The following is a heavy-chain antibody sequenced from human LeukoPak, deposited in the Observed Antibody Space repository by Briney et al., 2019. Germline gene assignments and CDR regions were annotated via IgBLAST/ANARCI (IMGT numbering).Heavy chain of an antibody. Sequence: GGSLILSCAASGFTFSSYTMNWVRQAPGKGLEWVAVISYHGSDKDYADPVKGRFSISRDNPKNTVYLQMNSLRVEDTAVYYCARDLGGNRPNAFDIWGQGTMVTVSS. V-gene: IGHV3-30-3*01. CDR1: GFTFSSYT. D-gene: IGHD4-23*01. J-gene: IGHJ3*02. CDR3: ARDLGGNRPNAFDI. CDR2: ISYHGSDK.